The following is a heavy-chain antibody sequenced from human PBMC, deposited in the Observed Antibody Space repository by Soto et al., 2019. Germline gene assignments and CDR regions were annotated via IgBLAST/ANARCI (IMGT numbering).Heavy chain of an antibody. J-gene: IGHJ3*02. D-gene: IGHD3-16*02. CDR1: GYTFTGYY. V-gene: IGHV1-2*04. CDR3: ARSVGELSQDAFDI. CDR2: INPNSGGT. Sequence: ASVKVSCKASGYTFTGYYMHWVRQAPGQGLEWMGWINPNSGGTNYAQKFQGWVTMTRDTSISTAYMELSRLRSDDTAVYYCARSVGELSQDAFDIWGQGTMVTVSS.